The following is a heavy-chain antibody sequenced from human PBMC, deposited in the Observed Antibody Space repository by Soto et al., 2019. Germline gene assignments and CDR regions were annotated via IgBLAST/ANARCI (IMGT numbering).Heavy chain of an antibody. V-gene: IGHV4-61*01. CDR2: IYYSGST. CDR1: GGSVSSGSYY. Sequence: PSETLSLTCTVSGGSVSSGSYYWSWIRQPPGKGLEWIGYIYYSGSTNYNPSLKSRVTISVDTSKNQFSLKLSSVTAADTAVYYCARATYYYDRSGYYGTNFDYWGQGTLVTVSS. CDR3: ARATYYYDRSGYYGTNFDY. J-gene: IGHJ4*02. D-gene: IGHD3-22*01.